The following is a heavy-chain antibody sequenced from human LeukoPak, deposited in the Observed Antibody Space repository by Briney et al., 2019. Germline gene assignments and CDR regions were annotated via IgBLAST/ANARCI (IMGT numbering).Heavy chain of an antibody. Sequence: PSETLSLTCTVSGGSISSYYWSWIRQPPGKALEWTGYICYSGSTNYNPSLKSRVTISIDTSKNQFSLKLSSVTAADTAVYYCARVDYYYYMDVWGKGTTVTVSS. CDR1: GGSISSYY. CDR3: ARVDYYYYMDV. J-gene: IGHJ6*03. CDR2: ICYSGST. V-gene: IGHV4-59*01.